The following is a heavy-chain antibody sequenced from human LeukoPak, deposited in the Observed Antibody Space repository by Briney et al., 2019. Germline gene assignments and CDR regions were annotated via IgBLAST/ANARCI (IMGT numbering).Heavy chain of an antibody. CDR3: ATPTPYVGYAIFDY. D-gene: IGHD2-8*02. V-gene: IGHV1-2*06. J-gene: IGHJ4*02. CDR2: INPNSGGT. CDR1: GYTFTGYY. Sequence: ASVKVSCKASGYTFTGYYMHWVRQAPGQGLEWMGRINPNSGGTNYAQKFQGRVIMTRDTSISTAYMELSRLRSDDTAVYYCATPTPYVGYAIFDYWGQGTLVTVSS.